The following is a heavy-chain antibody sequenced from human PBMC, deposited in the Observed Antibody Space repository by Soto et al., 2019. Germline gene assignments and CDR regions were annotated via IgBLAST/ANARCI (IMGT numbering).Heavy chain of an antibody. Sequence: QVQLVESGGGVVQPGRSLRLSCAASGFTFSSYAMHWVRQAPGKGLEWVAVISYDGSNKYYADSVKGRFTISRDNSKNTLYLQMNSLRAEDTAVYYCARVVRETMTTVSTYYFDYWGQGTLVTVSS. D-gene: IGHD4-17*01. CDR2: ISYDGSNK. CDR1: GFTFSSYA. J-gene: IGHJ4*02. V-gene: IGHV3-30-3*01. CDR3: ARVVRETMTTVSTYYFDY.